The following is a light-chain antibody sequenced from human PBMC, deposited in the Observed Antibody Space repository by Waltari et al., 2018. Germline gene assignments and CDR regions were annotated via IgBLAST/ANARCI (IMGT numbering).Light chain of an antibody. Sequence: DIQMTQSPSSVSASVGDTVTITCRASQSISAWLAWSQQKPGKAPKLLISAAFNLQSGVPSRFSGSRSGTDFSLTISSLQPEDFATYYCQQCNTLPFAFGGGTTVEIK. J-gene: IGKJ4*01. V-gene: IGKV1D-12*01. CDR3: QQCNTLPFA. CDR1: QSISAW. CDR2: AAF.